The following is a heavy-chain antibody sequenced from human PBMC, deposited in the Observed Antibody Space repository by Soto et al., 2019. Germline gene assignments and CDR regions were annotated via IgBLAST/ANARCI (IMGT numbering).Heavy chain of an antibody. V-gene: IGHV3-72*01. Sequence: EVQLVESGGDLVQPGGSLRLSCRASGFIFSDYHMDWVRQAPGKGLEWIGRSRPKYSSYTTEYAASVKGRFTISREESENSVSLKMNSLQTEDTAVYYCTRSSNSGSYYYTDVWGKGTAVTVSS. CDR1: GFIFSDYH. J-gene: IGHJ6*03. CDR3: TRSSNSGSYYYTDV. D-gene: IGHD6-19*01. CDR2: SRPKYSSYTT.